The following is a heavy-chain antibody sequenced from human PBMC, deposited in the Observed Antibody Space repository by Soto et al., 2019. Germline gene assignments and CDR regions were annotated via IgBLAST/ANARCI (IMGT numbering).Heavy chain of an antibody. J-gene: IGHJ5*02. D-gene: IGHD5-12*01. Sequence: GGSLRLSCAASGLTFSGSAMHWVRQASGKGLEWVGRIRSKANSYATAYAASVKGRFTISRDDSKNTAYLQMNSLKTEDTAVYYCTRPVGGYDNNWFDPWGQGT. CDR2: IRSKANSYAT. CDR1: GLTFSGSA. V-gene: IGHV3-73*01. CDR3: TRPVGGYDNNWFDP.